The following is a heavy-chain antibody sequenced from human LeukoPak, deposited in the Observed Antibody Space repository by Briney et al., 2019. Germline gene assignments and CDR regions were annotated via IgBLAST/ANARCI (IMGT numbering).Heavy chain of an antibody. D-gene: IGHD2-2*01. V-gene: IGHV4-34*01. CDR1: GGSFSGYY. J-gene: IGHJ5*02. CDR2: INHSGST. CDR3: ARGGPYCSSTSCYPSNWFDP. Sequence: SETLSLTCAVYGGSFSGYYWSWIRQPPGKGLEWVGEINHSGSTNYNPSLKSRVTISVDKSKNQFSLKLSSVTAADTAVYYCARGGPYCSSTSCYPSNWFDPWGQGTLVTVSS.